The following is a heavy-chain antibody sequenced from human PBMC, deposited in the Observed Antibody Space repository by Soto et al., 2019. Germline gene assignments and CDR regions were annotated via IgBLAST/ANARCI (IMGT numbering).Heavy chain of an antibody. D-gene: IGHD3-10*01. CDR3: ARDSGVHSTLLNYYYYGMDV. Sequence: ASVKVSCKASGYTFTSSGISSVRQAPGQGLEWMGWISAYNGNTNYAQKLQGRVTMTTDTSTSTAYMELRSLRSDDTAVYYCARDSGVHSTLLNYYYYGMDVWGQGTTVTVSS. CDR1: GYTFTSSG. CDR2: ISAYNGNT. V-gene: IGHV1-18*01. J-gene: IGHJ6*02.